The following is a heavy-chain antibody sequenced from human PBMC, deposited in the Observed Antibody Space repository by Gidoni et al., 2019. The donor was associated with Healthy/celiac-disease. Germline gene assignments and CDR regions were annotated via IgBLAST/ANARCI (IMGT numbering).Heavy chain of an antibody. CDR2: INHSGST. J-gene: IGHJ6*02. D-gene: IGHD3-3*01. CDR1: GGSFSGYY. CDR3: ARVRLRFLEWLVGSYYYGMDV. Sequence: QVQLQQWGAGLLKPSETLSLTCAVYGGSFSGYYWSWIRQPPGKGLEWIGEINHSGSTNYNPSLKSRVTISVDTSKHQFSLKLSSVTAADTAVYYCARVRLRFLEWLVGSYYYGMDVWGQGTTVTVSS. V-gene: IGHV4-34*01.